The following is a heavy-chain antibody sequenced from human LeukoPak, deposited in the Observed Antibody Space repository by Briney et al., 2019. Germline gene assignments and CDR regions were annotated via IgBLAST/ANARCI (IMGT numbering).Heavy chain of an antibody. D-gene: IGHD2-2*01. V-gene: IGHV4-30-4*01. CDR1: GGSISSGDYY. CDR3: ARGYCSSTSCPKPRAYNWFDP. J-gene: IGHJ5*02. CDR2: IYYSGST. Sequence: TPSETLSLTCTVSGGSISSGDYYRSWIRQPPGKGLEWIGYIYYSGSTYYNPSLKSRVTISVDTSKNQFSLKLSSVTAADTAVYYCARGYCSSTSCPKPRAYNWFDPWGQGTLVTVSS.